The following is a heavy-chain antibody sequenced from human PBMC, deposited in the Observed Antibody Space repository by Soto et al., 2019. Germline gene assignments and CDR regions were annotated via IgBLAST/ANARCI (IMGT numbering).Heavy chain of an antibody. Sequence: QVQLQESGPGLVKPSQTLSLTCTVSGPSISSGGYYWSWIRQRPGKGLEWLGYIYHSGTSYYIPSLQSRLTMSIDASKNPLSLTLRSVTAADTAVYFCANVGQPSRPRMGSLDFWGQGILVTVSS. V-gene: IGHV4-31*03. D-gene: IGHD2-8*01. CDR2: IYHSGTS. CDR1: GPSISSGGYY. CDR3: ANVGQPSRPRMGSLDF. J-gene: IGHJ4*02.